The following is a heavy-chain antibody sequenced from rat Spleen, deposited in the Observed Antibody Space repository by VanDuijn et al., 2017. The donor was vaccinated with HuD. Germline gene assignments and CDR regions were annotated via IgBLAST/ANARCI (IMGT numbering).Heavy chain of an antibody. D-gene: IGHD1-12*02. V-gene: IGHV6-8*01. J-gene: IGHJ3*01. CDR3: TWDHYYGTYYYRFAD. CDR1: GFTFSNAW. CDR2: IKAKSNNYAT. Sequence: EVQLVETGGSLVQPGKSLKLTCATSGFTFSNAWMNWVRQSPEKQLEWVAQIKAKSNNYATYYAGSVKGRFTISRDDSKSSVYLQMNSLKEEDTAIYYCTWDHYYGTYYYRFADWGQGTLVTVSS.